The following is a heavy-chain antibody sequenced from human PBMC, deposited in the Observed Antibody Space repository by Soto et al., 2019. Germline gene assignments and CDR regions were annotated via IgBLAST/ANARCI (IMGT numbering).Heavy chain of an antibody. CDR2: VSSYRGAT. D-gene: IGHD4-17*01. V-gene: IGHV4-61*08. Sequence: SETLSIASPVSGCSVDRGDYYWTWIRQPPGKGLEWIAYVSSYRGATYYNPSLKSRVTISVDLSKNRFSLRLSSVTTADTALYYCARTTAVPNTLRSRYFFDYWGQGTLVTVSS. J-gene: IGHJ4*02. CDR3: ARTTAVPNTLRSRYFFDY. CDR1: GCSVDRGDYY.